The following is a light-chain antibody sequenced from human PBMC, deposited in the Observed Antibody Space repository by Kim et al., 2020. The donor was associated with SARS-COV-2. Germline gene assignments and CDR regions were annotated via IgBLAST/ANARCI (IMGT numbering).Light chain of an antibody. CDR3: QAWDSSTYV. J-gene: IGLJ1*01. CDR1: KLRDKY. V-gene: IGLV3-1*01. Sequence: GSPGQTANHTCSGDKLRDKYVCWYQHKPGQSPVVVISQDTRRPSGIPERFSGSKSGNTATLTISGTQAMDEADYYCQAWDSSTYVFGAGTKVTVL. CDR2: QDT.